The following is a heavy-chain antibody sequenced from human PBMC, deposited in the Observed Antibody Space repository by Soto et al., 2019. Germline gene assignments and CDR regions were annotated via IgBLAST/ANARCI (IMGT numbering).Heavy chain of an antibody. J-gene: IGHJ3*02. CDR3: AREPNTAMVSHGAFDI. V-gene: IGHV3-15*07. CDR1: GFTFSNAW. CDR2: IKSKTDGGTT. Sequence: GGSLRLSCAASGFTFSNAWMNWVRQAPGKGLEWVGRIKSKTDGGTTDYAAPVKGRFTISRDDSKNTLYLQMNSLRAEDTAVYYCAREPNTAMVSHGAFDIWGQGTMVTVSS. D-gene: IGHD5-18*01.